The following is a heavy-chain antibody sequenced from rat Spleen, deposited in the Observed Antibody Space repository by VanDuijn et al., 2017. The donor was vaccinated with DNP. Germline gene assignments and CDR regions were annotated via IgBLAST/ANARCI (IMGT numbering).Heavy chain of an antibody. CDR2: IRYDGGST. V-gene: IGHV5-31*01. J-gene: IGHJ1*01. D-gene: IGHD1-2*01. CDR1: GFTFNNYW. CDR3: ARAKYSSHYWYFDF. Sequence: EVQLVESGGDLVQPGRSLTLSCVASGFTFNNYWMAWIRQAPTKGLEWVAYIRYDGGSTKYGDSVKGRFTISRDNAKNTLYLQMNSLRSEDTATYYCARAKYSSHYWYFDFWGPGTMVTVSS.